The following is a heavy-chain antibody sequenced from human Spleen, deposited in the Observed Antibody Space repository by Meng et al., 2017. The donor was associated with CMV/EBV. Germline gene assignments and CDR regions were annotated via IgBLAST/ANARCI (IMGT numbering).Heavy chain of an antibody. J-gene: IGHJ3*02. V-gene: IGHV1-18*01. CDR3: ARDRAGYAFWSAQHYPDVFDI. CDR2: ISAYNADT. Sequence: ASVKGSCKTSGYTFTSYGINWVRQAPGQGLEWLGWISAYNADTKYAEKFQGRVTMTTDTSTTTSYMDLRSLRYDDTAVYYCARDRAGYAFWSAQHYPDVFDICGQGTMVTVSS. D-gene: IGHD3-3*01. CDR1: GYTFTSYG.